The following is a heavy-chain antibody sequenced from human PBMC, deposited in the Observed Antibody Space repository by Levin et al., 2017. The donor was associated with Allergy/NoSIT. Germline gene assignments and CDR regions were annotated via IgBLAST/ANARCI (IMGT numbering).Heavy chain of an antibody. CDR2: ISAYNGNT. D-gene: IGHD3-22*01. CDR1: GYTFTSYG. Sequence: GGSLRLSCKASGYTFTSYGISWVRQAPGQGLEWMGWISAYNGNTYYAHKLQGRVTMTTDTSTSTAYLELRSLRSDDTAVYYCARENTLVFSPETSGYYPGFDYWGQGTLVAVSS. J-gene: IGHJ4*02. CDR3: ARENTLVFSPETSGYYPGFDY. V-gene: IGHV1-18*01.